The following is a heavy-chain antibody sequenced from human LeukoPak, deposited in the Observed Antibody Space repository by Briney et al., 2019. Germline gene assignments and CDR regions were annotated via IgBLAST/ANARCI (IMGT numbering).Heavy chain of an antibody. CDR3: ASNSFDYYGSGSFSVDY. V-gene: IGHV4-34*01. CDR2: INHSGST. J-gene: IGHJ4*02. D-gene: IGHD3-10*01. Sequence: SETLSLTCAVYGGSFSDYSWGWIRQPPGKGLEWIGEINHSGSTNYNPSLKSRVTISVDTSKNQFSLKLSSVTAADTAVYYCASNSFDYYGSGSFSVDYWGQGTLVTVSS. CDR1: GGSFSDYS.